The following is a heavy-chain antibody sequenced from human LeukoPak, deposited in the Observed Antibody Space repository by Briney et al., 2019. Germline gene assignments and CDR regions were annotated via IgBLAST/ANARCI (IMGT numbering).Heavy chain of an antibody. CDR1: GYTFSDYD. D-gene: IGHD2-21*01. V-gene: IGHV1-8*01. Sequence: GASVKVSCKASGYTFSDYDVNWVRQAPGQGLEWMGWMNPTSGGTGYAQKFQGRVTMTRSMSKNTAYMELSRLRSEDTAVYFCARVVMKAFYYYYMDVWGKGTTITISS. CDR3: ARVVMKAFYYYYMDV. J-gene: IGHJ6*03. CDR2: MNPTSGGT.